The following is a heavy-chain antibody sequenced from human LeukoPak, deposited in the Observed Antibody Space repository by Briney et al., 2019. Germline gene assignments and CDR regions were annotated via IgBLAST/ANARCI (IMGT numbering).Heavy chain of an antibody. CDR1: GFTFRAYW. Sequence: PGGSLRLSCAASGFTFRAYWMSWVRQAPGKGLEWVGNINQNGSKKDYVDSVKGRFTISRDKARNSLYLQMNSLRAEDTAVYFCAGLRYTYGKNFDYWGQGALVTVSS. D-gene: IGHD5-18*01. CDR3: AGLRYTYGKNFDY. V-gene: IGHV3-7*01. J-gene: IGHJ4*02. CDR2: INQNGSKK.